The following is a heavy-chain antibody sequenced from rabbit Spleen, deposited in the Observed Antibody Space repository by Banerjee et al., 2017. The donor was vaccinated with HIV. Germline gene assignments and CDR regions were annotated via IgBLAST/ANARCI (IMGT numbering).Heavy chain of an antibody. CDR3: ARDLVGVIGWNFNL. CDR1: GFDFSSYS. D-gene: IGHD2-1*01. J-gene: IGHJ4*01. Sequence: QEQLVESGGGLVQPGGSLKLSCKASGFDFSSYSMSWVRQAPGKGLEWIGYIYPVFGNTYYANWVNGRFTISRTSSTTVTLRMTSLTAADRATYFCARDLVGVIGWNFNLWGQGPWSPS. V-gene: IGHV1S45*01. CDR2: IYPVFGNT.